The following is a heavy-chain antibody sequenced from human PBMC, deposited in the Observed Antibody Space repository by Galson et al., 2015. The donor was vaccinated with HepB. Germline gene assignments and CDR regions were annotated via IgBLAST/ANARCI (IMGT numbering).Heavy chain of an antibody. Sequence: CAISGDSVSSNSAGWNWIRLSPSRGLEWLGRAYYRSKWYIDYAESVKSRITINPDTSKNQFSLQLISVTPEDTAVYYCAGGGLVRGLKVWFDPWGQGTLVTVSS. V-gene: IGHV6-1*01. CDR3: AGGGLVRGLKVWFDP. CDR2: AYYRSKWYI. D-gene: IGHD3-10*01. CDR1: GDSVSSNSAG. J-gene: IGHJ5*02.